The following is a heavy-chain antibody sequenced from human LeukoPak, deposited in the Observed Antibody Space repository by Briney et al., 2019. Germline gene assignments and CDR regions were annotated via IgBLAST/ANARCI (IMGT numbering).Heavy chain of an antibody. J-gene: IGHJ4*02. CDR1: GFSFGDYY. Sequence: GGSLRLSCAASGFSFGDYYMTWIRQAPGKGLEWVANIKQDGSEKDSLDSVKGRFTFSRDNASNSLYLQMSRLRAEDTAVYYCARYIEGYFDSWGQGTLVTVSS. CDR3: ARYIEGYFDS. D-gene: IGHD3-16*02. V-gene: IGHV3-7*01. CDR2: IKQDGSEK.